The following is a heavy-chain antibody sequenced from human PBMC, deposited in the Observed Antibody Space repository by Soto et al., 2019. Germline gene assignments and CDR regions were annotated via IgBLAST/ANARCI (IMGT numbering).Heavy chain of an antibody. J-gene: IGHJ6*03. Sequence: PGGSLRLSCAAFGFTFDDYGMSWVRQVPGKGPEWVCGINWNGGATAYADSVKGRFTISRDNAKNSLYLQMNSLRAEDTALYHCARGITMVRGVIITRDSYYYMDVWGKGTTVTVSS. CDR1: GFTFDDYG. V-gene: IGHV3-20*01. CDR3: ARGITMVRGVIITRDSYYYMDV. D-gene: IGHD3-10*01. CDR2: INWNGGAT.